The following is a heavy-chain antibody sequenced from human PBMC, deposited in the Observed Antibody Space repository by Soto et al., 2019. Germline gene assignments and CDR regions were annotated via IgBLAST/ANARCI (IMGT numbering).Heavy chain of an antibody. J-gene: IGHJ4*02. CDR3: ARSHDSSGYSYFDY. Sequence: ETLFLTCTVSGGSISSYYWSWIRQHPGKGLEWIGYIYYSGSTYYNPSLKSRVTISVDTSKNQFFLKLSSVTAADTAVYYCARSHDSSGYSYFDYWGQGTLVNVSS. V-gene: IGHV4-59*12. CDR2: IYYSGST. D-gene: IGHD3-22*01. CDR1: GGSISSYY.